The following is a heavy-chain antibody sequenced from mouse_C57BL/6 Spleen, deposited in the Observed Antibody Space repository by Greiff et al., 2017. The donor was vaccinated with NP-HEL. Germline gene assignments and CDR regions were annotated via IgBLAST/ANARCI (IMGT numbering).Heavy chain of an antibody. V-gene: IGHV1-43*01. CDR2: INPSTGGT. J-gene: IGHJ4*01. CDR3: ATTVVAPYAMDY. CDR1: GYSFTGYY. D-gene: IGHD1-1*01. Sequence: EVQLQQSGPELVKPGASVKISCKASGYSFTGYYMHWVKQSSEKSLEWIGEINPSTGGTSYNQKFKGKATLTVDKSSSTAYMQLKSLTSEDSAVYYCATTVVAPYAMDYWGQGTSVTVSS.